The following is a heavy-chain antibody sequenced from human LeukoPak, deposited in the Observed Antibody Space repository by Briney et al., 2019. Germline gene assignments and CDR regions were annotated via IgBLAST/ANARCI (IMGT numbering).Heavy chain of an antibody. V-gene: IGHV3-30-3*01. J-gene: IGHJ5*02. Sequence: PGRSLRLSCAASRFTFSSYAMHWVRQAPGKGLEWVAVIAYDGSYKYYADSAMGRFTISRDNSKNTLYLQMNSLRAEDTAVYYCARDKLLAYGNWFDPWGQGTLVTVSS. CDR3: ARDKLLAYGNWFDP. CDR2: IAYDGSYK. CDR1: RFTFSSYA. D-gene: IGHD2-8*01.